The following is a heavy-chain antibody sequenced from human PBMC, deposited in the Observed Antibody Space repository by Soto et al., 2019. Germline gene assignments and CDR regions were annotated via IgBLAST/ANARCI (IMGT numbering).Heavy chain of an antibody. Sequence: EVQLLESGGGLVQPGGSLRLSCAASGFTFSSYAMSWVRQAPGKGLEWVSAISGSGGSTYYADSVKGRFTISRDNSKNTLYLQMNSLRAEDTAVYYCARDQDGDYHFDYWGQGTLVTVSS. J-gene: IGHJ4*02. D-gene: IGHD4-17*01. CDR3: ARDQDGDYHFDY. V-gene: IGHV3-23*01. CDR2: ISGSGGST. CDR1: GFTFSSYA.